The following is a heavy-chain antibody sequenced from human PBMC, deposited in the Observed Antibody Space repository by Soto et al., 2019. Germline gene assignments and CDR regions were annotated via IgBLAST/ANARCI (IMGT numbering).Heavy chain of an antibody. J-gene: IGHJ6*02. CDR2: IYHTGTT. D-gene: IGHD3-3*01. CDR1: GDSISSGYH. Sequence: SETLSLTCAVSGDSISSGYHWACIRQPPGKGLEWVASIYHTGTTYYNPSLTSRVTISVDTSKNQFSLKLSSVTAADTAVYYCARDRVRFLEWPDPRVYYYGMDVWGQGTTVTVSS. V-gene: IGHV4-38-2*02. CDR3: ARDRVRFLEWPDPRVYYYGMDV.